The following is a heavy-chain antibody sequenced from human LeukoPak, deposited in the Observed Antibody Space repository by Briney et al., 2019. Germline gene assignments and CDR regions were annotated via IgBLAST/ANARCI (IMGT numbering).Heavy chain of an antibody. CDR3: ARQIASAGTAGFDS. V-gene: IGHV4-4*07. CDR1: GGSISSYY. D-gene: IGHD6-13*01. Sequence: SETLSLTCTVSGGSISSYYRSWIGQPAGKGLEWIGRIYSTGSTNYNPSLKSRVTMSVDTSKNQFSLRLRSVTAADTAVYYCARQIASAGTAGFDSWGQGALVTVSS. J-gene: IGHJ4*02. CDR2: IYSTGST.